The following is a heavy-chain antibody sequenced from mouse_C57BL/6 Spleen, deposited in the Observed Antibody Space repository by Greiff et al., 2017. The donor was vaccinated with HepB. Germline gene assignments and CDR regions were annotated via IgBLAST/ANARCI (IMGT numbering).Heavy chain of an antibody. CDR1: GFTFNTYA. J-gene: IGHJ4*01. V-gene: IGHV10-3*01. CDR2: IRSKSSNYAT. CDR3: VREGITTVVARDAMDY. Sequence: EVMLVESGGGLVQPKGSLKLSCAASGFTFNTYAMHWVRQAPGKGLEWVARIRSKSSNYATYYADSVKDRFTISRDDSQSMLYLQMNNLKTEDTAMYYCVREGITTVVARDAMDYWGQGTSVTVSS. D-gene: IGHD1-1*01.